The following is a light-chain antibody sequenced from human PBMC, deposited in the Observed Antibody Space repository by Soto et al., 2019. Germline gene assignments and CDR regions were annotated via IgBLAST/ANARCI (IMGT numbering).Light chain of an antibody. V-gene: IGLV2-14*03. Sequence: QSAVTQPASVSGSPGQSITISCTGTSSDVGGYNYVSWYQHHPGKAPRLMIYDVTVRPSGVSNRFSGSKSGDTASLTISGLQADDEADYYCSSYTSSSTLYVFGTGTKLTVL. CDR3: SSYTSSSTLYV. CDR2: DVT. CDR1: SSDVGGYNY. J-gene: IGLJ1*01.